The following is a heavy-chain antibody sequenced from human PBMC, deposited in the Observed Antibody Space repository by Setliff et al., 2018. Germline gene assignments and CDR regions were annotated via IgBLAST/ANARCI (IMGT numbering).Heavy chain of an antibody. CDR3: ARLRYYGSGSYLDY. V-gene: IGHV4-38-2*02. CDR2: IYHSGST. Sequence: PSETLSLTCSVSGVSTRSYWWSWTRQPPGKGLEWIGSIYHSGSTYYNPSLKSRVTMSVDTSKNQFSLKLSSVTAADTAVYYCARLRYYGSGSYLDYWGQGTLVTVSS. J-gene: IGHJ4*02. CDR1: GVSTRSYW. D-gene: IGHD3-10*01.